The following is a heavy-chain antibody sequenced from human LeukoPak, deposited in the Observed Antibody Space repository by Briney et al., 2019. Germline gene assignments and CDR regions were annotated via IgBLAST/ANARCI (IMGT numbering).Heavy chain of an antibody. CDR1: GGTFNSYA. CDR3: ARALGAVAGIFDY. CDR2: IIPIFGTA. J-gene: IGHJ4*02. D-gene: IGHD6-19*01. V-gene: IGHV1-69*06. Sequence: SVKVSCKASGGTFNSYAISWVRQAPGQGREWMGGIIPIFGTANYAQKFQGRVTITADKSTSTAYMELSSLRSEDTAVYYCARALGAVAGIFDYWGQGTLVTVSS.